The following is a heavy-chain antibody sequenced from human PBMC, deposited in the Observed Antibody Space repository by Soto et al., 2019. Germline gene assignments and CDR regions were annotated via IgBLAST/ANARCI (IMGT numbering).Heavy chain of an antibody. D-gene: IGHD2-2*01. CDR2: ISGSGDTK. J-gene: IGHJ5*02. Sequence: GGSLRLSXAASGFTFSSNAMSWVRPAPGRGLEWVSAISGSGDTKYYADSVQGRFTISRDNSKNTLYLQMSSLRADDAAVYYCAKDFVVVPAATTDWFYPWGQGTLVTVSS. V-gene: IGHV3-23*01. CDR1: GFTFSSNA. CDR3: AKDFVVVPAATTDWFYP.